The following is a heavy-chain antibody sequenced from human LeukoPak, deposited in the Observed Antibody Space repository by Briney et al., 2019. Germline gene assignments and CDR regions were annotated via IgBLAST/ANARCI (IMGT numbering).Heavy chain of an antibody. J-gene: IGHJ6*03. CDR2: INTIRGTT. D-gene: IGHD1-26*01. CDR1: GGTFSIYA. CDR3: ARDQGGSHPPYYYYYMAV. Sequence: GASVKVSCTASGGTFSIYAVNWVRQAPGQGLEWIGGINTIRGTTNYAPKFQVRVTITTDSSTTTAYTELSGLRSDDTAVYYCARDQGGSHPPYYYYYMAVWGKGTTVTVSS. V-gene: IGHV1-69*05.